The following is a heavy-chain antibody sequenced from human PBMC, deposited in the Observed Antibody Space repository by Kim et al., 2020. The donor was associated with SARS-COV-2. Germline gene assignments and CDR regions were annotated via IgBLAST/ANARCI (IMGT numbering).Heavy chain of an antibody. CDR1: GFTFSSYA. CDR2: ISYDGSNK. D-gene: IGHD2-2*03. CDR3: ARKREVRENFMDIFNY. Sequence: GGSLRLSCAASGFTFSSYAMHWVRQAPGKGLEWVAVISYDGSNKYYADSVKGRFTISRDNSKNTLYLQMNSLRAEDTAVYYCARKREVRENFMDIFNYWGQGTLVTVSS. J-gene: IGHJ4*02. V-gene: IGHV3-30-3*01.